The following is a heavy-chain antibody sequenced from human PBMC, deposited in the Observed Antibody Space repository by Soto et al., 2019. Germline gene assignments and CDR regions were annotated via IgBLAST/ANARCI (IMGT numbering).Heavy chain of an antibody. CDR1: GGFISASY. V-gene: IGHV4-59*08. J-gene: IGHJ4*02. CDR3: ARHGGVGYSSSSYYDY. CDR2: LSFSGSGSP. Sequence: SETLSLTCTVSGGFISASYGSWIRQSPGKGLEWIGYLSFSGSGSPNYNPSLRSRVAISVDTSKNQFSLRLTSVTAADTAMYYCARHGGVGYSSSSYYDYWGQGILVTVSS. D-gene: IGHD6-6*01.